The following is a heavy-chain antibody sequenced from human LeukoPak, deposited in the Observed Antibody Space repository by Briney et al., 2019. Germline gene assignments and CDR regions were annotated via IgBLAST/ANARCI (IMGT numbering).Heavy chain of an antibody. Sequence: SVKVSCKASRGTFSSYAISWVRQAPGQGLERMGGIIPIFGTANYAQKFQGRVTITADESTSTAYMELSSLRSEDTAVYYCARDSITIFGVVTPRRFYFDYWGQGTLVTVSS. J-gene: IGHJ4*02. V-gene: IGHV1-69*13. CDR2: IIPIFGTA. CDR3: ARDSITIFGVVTPRRFYFDY. D-gene: IGHD3-3*01. CDR1: RGTFSSYA.